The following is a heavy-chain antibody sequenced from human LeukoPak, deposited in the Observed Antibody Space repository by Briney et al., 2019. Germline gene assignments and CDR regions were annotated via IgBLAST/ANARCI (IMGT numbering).Heavy chain of an antibody. Sequence: SETLSLTCAVSGYSISSGYYWGWIRQPPGKGLEWIGSIYHSGSTYYNPSLKSRVTISVDTSKNQFSLKLSSVTAADTAVYYCAREDNWNPTVDYWGQGTLVTVSS. CDR2: IYHSGST. V-gene: IGHV4-38-2*02. J-gene: IGHJ4*02. D-gene: IGHD1-20*01. CDR3: AREDNWNPTVDY. CDR1: GYSISSGYY.